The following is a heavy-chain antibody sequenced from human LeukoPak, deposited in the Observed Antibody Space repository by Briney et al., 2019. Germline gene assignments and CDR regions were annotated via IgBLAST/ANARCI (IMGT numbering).Heavy chain of an antibody. D-gene: IGHD2-2*02. Sequence: GASVKVSCKASGGTFSSYAISWVRQAPGQGLEWMGRIIPIFGTANYAQKFQGRVTITADESTSTAYMELSSLRSEDTAVYYCARDYCSSTSCYKFRVYNWFDPWGQGTLVTVSS. CDR2: IIPIFGTA. J-gene: IGHJ5*02. CDR1: GGTFSSYA. CDR3: ARDYCSSTSCYKFRVYNWFDP. V-gene: IGHV1-69*13.